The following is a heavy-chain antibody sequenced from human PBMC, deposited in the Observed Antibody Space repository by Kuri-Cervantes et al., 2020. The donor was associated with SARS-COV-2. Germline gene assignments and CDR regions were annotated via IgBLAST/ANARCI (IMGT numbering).Heavy chain of an antibody. D-gene: IGHD2-21*01. Sequence: ASVKVSCKASGYTFTGYYMHWVRQAPGQGLEWMGWINPNSGGTNYAQKFQGWVTMTRDTSISTAYMELSRLRSDDTAVYYCARGIGDMSNSSNWFDPWGQGTLVTVSS. CDR1: GYTFTGYY. V-gene: IGHV1-2*04. J-gene: IGHJ5*02. CDR3: ARGIGDMSNSSNWFDP. CDR2: INPNSGGT.